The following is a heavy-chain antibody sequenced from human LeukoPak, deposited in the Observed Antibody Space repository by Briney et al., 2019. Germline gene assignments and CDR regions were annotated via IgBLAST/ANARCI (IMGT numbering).Heavy chain of an antibody. CDR2: ITSSGAYI. CDR1: GFTFNNYN. V-gene: IGHV3-21*01. J-gene: IGHJ6*03. Sequence: GGSLRLSCAASGFTFNNYNMNWVRQAPGKALEWVSSITSSGAYIFYADSVKGRFTISRDNAKDSLYLQMNSLRAEDTAVYYCARIYYDILTGSLYYYYYMDVWGKGTTVTISS. D-gene: IGHD3-9*01. CDR3: ARIYYDILTGSLYYYYYMDV.